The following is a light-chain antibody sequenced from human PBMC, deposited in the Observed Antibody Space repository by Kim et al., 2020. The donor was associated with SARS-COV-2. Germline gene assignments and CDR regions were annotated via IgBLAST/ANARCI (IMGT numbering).Light chain of an antibody. Sequence: PGQSVTISCSGSSSNIGRFSVNWYQQIPGTAPKLLIYNNDQRPSGVPVRFSASKSGTSASLAISGLQSEDEAEYYCGTWDDSVLGVFGGGTQLTVL. CDR2: NND. V-gene: IGLV1-44*01. CDR1: SSNIGRFS. J-gene: IGLJ3*02. CDR3: GTWDDSVLGV.